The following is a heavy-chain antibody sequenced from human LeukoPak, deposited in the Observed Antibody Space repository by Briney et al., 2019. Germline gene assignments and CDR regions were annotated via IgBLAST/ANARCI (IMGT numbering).Heavy chain of an antibody. V-gene: IGHV4-34*01. CDR2: TNNSGST. D-gene: IGHD3-10*01. Sequence: GSLRLSCAASGFTFSSYEMNWVRQPPGKGLDGIGETNNSGSTNYKPSLKSRVTISVDTFKNQFSLKLSSVTAADTAVYYCARLQYYYGSGSYYLYYYYYMDVWGKGTTVTVSS. CDR1: GFTFSSYE. CDR3: ARLQYYYGSGSYYLYYYYYMDV. J-gene: IGHJ6*03.